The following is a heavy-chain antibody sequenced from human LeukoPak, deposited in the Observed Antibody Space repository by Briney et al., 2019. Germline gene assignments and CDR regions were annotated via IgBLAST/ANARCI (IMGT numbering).Heavy chain of an antibody. V-gene: IGHV4-4*07. CDR2: IYTSGST. Sequence: SETLSLTCTVSGGSTSSYYWSWIRQPTGKGLERIGRIYTSGSTNYNPPLKSRVTMSVDTSKNQFSLKLSSVTAADTAVYYCAREVRWDFWSGYQYYFDYWGQGTLVTVSS. CDR3: AREVRWDFWSGYQYYFDY. CDR1: GGSTSSYY. J-gene: IGHJ4*02. D-gene: IGHD3-3*01.